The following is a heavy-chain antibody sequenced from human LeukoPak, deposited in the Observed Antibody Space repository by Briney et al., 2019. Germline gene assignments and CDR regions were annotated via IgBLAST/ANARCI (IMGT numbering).Heavy chain of an antibody. CDR1: GYTFTRYA. D-gene: IGHD6-19*01. J-gene: IGHJ4*02. Sequence: ASVKVSCKTSGYTFTRYAMNWVRQAPGEGLEWMGWINTRTGNPTYAQGFTGRFVFSLDTSVSTAYLQISSLKAEDTAMYYCARDKGIVSSGWAVHDYWGQGTLVTVSS. CDR3: ARDKGIVSSGWAVHDY. V-gene: IGHV7-4-1*02. CDR2: INTRTGNP.